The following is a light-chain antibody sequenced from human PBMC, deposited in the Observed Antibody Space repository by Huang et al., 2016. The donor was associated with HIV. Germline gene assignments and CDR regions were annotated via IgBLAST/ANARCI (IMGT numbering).Light chain of an antibody. Sequence: ITCRASQSISTYLNWYQQKPGKAPKLLISSASSLHSGVPSRFSGSGSGTDFTLTIKGLQLDDFATYYCQQSYSALSSFGPGTRLKIK. V-gene: IGKV1-39*01. CDR1: QSISTY. CDR2: SAS. CDR3: QQSYSALSS. J-gene: IGKJ5*01.